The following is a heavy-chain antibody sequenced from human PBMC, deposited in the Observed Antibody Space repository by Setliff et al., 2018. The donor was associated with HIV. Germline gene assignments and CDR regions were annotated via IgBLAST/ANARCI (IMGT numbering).Heavy chain of an antibody. D-gene: IGHD7-27*01. V-gene: IGHV3-48*01. CDR3: ARLNWGP. CDR1: GLTFSNYS. CDR2: ISGSSSLRTII. Sequence: PGGSLRLSCAASGLTFSNYSMNWVRQAPGKGLEWVAYISGSSSLRTIIHLAESVEGRFTISRDNAKNSLYLQMNNVRVEDAAVYFCARLNWGPWGPGTLVTVSS. J-gene: IGHJ5*02.